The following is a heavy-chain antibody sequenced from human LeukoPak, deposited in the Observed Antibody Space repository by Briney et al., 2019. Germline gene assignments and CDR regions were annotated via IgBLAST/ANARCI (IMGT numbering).Heavy chain of an antibody. J-gene: IGHJ5*02. CDR2: INPNSGGT. CDR1: GYTFTGYY. D-gene: IGHD3-3*01. V-gene: IGHV1-2*02. Sequence: ASVKVSCKASGYTFTGYYMHWVRQAPGQGLEWMGWINPNSGGTNYAQKFQGRVTMTRDTSISTAYMELSRLRSDDTAVYYCARINYDFWIGNWFDPWGQGTLVTVSS. CDR3: ARINYDFWIGNWFDP.